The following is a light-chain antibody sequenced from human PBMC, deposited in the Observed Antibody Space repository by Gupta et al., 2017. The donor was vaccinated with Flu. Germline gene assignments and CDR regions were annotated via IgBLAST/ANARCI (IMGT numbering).Light chain of an antibody. J-gene: IGKJ1*01. CDR1: QSISNW. CDR3: QQENNSPWT. CDR2: KAS. Sequence: DIQMTQPPSTLSASVGDRVTITCRASQSISNWLAWYQQKPGKAPKLLIYKASSLESGVPSRFSGSDSGTEFTLTISSLQPDDFATYYCQQENNSPWTFGQGTKVEIK. V-gene: IGKV1-5*03.